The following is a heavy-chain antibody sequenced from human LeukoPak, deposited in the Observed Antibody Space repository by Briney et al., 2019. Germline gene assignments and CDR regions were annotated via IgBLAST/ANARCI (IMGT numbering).Heavy chain of an antibody. V-gene: IGHV1-2*02. CDR1: GYTFTSYG. CDR2: INPKSGST. J-gene: IGHJ4*02. CDR3: GRRVSRGWTDY. Sequence: ASVKVSCKASGYTFTSYGITWVRQAPGQGLEWMGWINPKSGSTHFAQKFQGRVILTSDTPSNTAYLELTSLRSDDTAVYFCGRRVSRGWTDYWGQGTLVTASS. D-gene: IGHD2-15*01.